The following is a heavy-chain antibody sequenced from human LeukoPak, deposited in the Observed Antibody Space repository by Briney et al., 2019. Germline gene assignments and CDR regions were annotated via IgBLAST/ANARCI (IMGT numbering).Heavy chain of an antibody. J-gene: IGHJ3*02. CDR1: GGSFSGYY. V-gene: IGHV4-34*01. CDR2: INHSGST. Sequence: PSETLSLTCAVYGGSFSGYYWSWIRQPPGKGLEWIGEINHSGSTNYNPSLKSRVTISVDTSKNQFSLKLSSVTAADTAVYYCARRVWSGYAFDIWGQGTMVTVSS. CDR3: ARRVWSGYAFDI. D-gene: IGHD3-3*01.